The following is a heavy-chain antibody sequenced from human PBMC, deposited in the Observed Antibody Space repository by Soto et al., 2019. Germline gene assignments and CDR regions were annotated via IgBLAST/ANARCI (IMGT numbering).Heavy chain of an antibody. Sequence: KLSDTLSLTGSVSGYSVTTRDYYWPWIRQPPGKGLEWIGSMFYSGLTYYNPSLKSRVTLSVDTSKNPFSVRLNSVTAADTAVYYCAQLSVSLSGPYGIHVWGQGTTVTVSS. CDR3: AQLSVSLSGPYGIHV. CDR1: GYSVTTRDYY. CDR2: MFYSGLT. D-gene: IGHD2-15*01. J-gene: IGHJ6*02. V-gene: IGHV4-39*01.